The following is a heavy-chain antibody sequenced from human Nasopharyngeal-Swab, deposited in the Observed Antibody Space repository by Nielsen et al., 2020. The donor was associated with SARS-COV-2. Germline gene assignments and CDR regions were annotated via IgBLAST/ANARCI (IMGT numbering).Heavy chain of an antibody. Sequence: GESLKISCAASGFTFSNAWMSWVRQAPGKGLEWVGCIKSKTDGGTTDYAAPVKGRFTISRDDSKNTLYLQMNSLKTEDTAVYYCTTDSKRLRQWLVLDYYYMDVWGKGTTVTVSS. CDR2: IKSKTDGGTT. D-gene: IGHD6-19*01. CDR3: TTDSKRLRQWLVLDYYYMDV. V-gene: IGHV3-15*01. J-gene: IGHJ6*03. CDR1: GFTFSNAW.